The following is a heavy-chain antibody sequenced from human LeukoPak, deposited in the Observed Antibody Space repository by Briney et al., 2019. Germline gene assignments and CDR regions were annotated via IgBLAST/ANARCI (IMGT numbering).Heavy chain of an antibody. D-gene: IGHD6-13*01. CDR2: ISGSGGST. J-gene: IGHJ4*02. V-gene: IGHV3-23*01. CDR3: AKAAAAPGFDF. CDR1: GITFSSYA. Sequence: GGSLRLSCAASGITFSSYAISWVRQAPGKGLEWVSGISGSGGSTYYADSVKGRFTISRDNSKNTLFLQMNSLRAEDTAVYYCAKAAAAPGFDFWGQGTLVTVSS.